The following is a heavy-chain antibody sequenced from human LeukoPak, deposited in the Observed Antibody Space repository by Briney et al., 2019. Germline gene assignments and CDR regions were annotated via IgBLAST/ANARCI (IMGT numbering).Heavy chain of an antibody. J-gene: IGHJ4*02. D-gene: IGHD3-10*01. CDR3: ARGGGRYGRFDY. CDR2: IYYSGST. CDR1: GGSISSYY. Sequence: SETLSLTCTVSGGSISSYYWSWIRQPPGKGLEWIGYIYYSGSTNYNPSLKSRVTISVDTSKNQFSLKLSSVTAADTAVYYCARGGGRYGRFDYWGQGTLVTVSS. V-gene: IGHV4-59*01.